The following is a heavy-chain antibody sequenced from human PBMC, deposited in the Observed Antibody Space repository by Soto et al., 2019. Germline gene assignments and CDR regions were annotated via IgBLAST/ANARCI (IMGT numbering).Heavy chain of an antibody. CDR3: AKAYDSTRGRNFDY. D-gene: IGHD3-22*01. Sequence: GGSLRLSCAASGFTFSSYAMSWVRQAPGKGLEWVSAISGSGGSTYYADSVKGRFTISRDNSKNTLYLQMNSLGAEDTAVYYCAKAYDSTRGRNFDYWGQGTLVTVSS. CDR2: ISGSGGST. CDR1: GFTFSSYA. J-gene: IGHJ4*02. V-gene: IGHV3-23*01.